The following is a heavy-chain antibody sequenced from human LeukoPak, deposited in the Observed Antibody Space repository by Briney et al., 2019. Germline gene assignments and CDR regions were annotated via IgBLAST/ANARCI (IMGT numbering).Heavy chain of an antibody. V-gene: IGHV4-59*01. CDR3: ARGHDSSGYYYANWFDP. Sequence: SETLSLTCTVSGGSISSYYWSWIRQPPGKGLEWIGYIYYSGSTNYNPSLKSRVTISVDTSKNQFSLKLSSVTAADTAVYYCARGHDSSGYYYANWFDPWGQGTLVTVSS. CDR1: GGSISSYY. CDR2: IYYSGST. J-gene: IGHJ5*02. D-gene: IGHD3-22*01.